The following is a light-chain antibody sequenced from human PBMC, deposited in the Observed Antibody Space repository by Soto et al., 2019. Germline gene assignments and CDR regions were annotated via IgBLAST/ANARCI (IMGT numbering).Light chain of an antibody. Sequence: DIQMTQSPSSLSASVGDRVTITCRESQGISNFLAWYQQKPGKVPKLLISAASTLQSGVPSRFSGSGSGTDFTLTITSLQPEDVATYYCQKYSSVITFGQGTRLEIK. CDR1: QGISNF. V-gene: IGKV1-27*01. CDR3: QKYSSVIT. CDR2: AAS. J-gene: IGKJ5*01.